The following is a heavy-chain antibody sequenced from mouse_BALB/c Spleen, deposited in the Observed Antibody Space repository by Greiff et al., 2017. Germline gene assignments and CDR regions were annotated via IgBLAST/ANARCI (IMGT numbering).Heavy chain of an antibody. Sequence: DVKLVESGGDLVKPGGSLKLSCAASGFTFSSYGMSWVRQTPDKRLEWVATISSGGSYTYYPDSVKGRFTISRDNAKNTLYLQMSSLKSEDTAMYYCASNYSLDYWGQGTTLTVSS. CDR2: ISSGGSYT. CDR3: ASNYSLDY. V-gene: IGHV5-6*02. J-gene: IGHJ2*01. CDR1: GFTFSSYG. D-gene: IGHD1-1*01.